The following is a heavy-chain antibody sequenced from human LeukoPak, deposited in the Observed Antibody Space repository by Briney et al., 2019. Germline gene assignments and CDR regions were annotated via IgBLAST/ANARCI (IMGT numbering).Heavy chain of an antibody. D-gene: IGHD3-3*01. Sequence: ASVKVSCKASGYTFTSYDINWVRQATGQGLEWMGWMNPNSGNTGYAQKFQGGVTMTRNTSISTAYMELSSLRSEDTAVYYCARGRRFLEWPTWGYWGQGTLVTVSS. CDR3: ARGRRFLEWPTWGY. CDR1: GYTFTSYD. V-gene: IGHV1-8*01. CDR2: MNPNSGNT. J-gene: IGHJ4*02.